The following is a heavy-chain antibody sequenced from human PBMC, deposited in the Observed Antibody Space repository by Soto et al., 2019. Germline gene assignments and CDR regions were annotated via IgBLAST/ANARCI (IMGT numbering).Heavy chain of an antibody. J-gene: IGHJ5*01. CDR2: IKDDGNEK. Sequence: EVYLVESGGGLVQPGGSLRLSCAASGFIFSSYWMSWVRQTPGKGLEWVANIKDDGNEKYYVDSVKGRFTISRDHTKNLLFLQMNTLGVEDTAIYYCARALDYGGSFGSWGRGTLVTVSS. D-gene: IGHD4-17*01. CDR3: ARALDYGGSFGS. CDR1: GFIFSSYW. V-gene: IGHV3-7*01.